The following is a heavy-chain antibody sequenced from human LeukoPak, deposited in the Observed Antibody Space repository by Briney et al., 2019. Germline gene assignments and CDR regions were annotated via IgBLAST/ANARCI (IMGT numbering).Heavy chain of an antibody. CDR1: GYSISSGYY. CDR3: ARSTIFGVPDY. Sequence: NPSETLSLTCTVSGYSISSGYYWGWIRQPPGKGLEWIGSIYHSGSTYYNPSLKSRVTISVDTSKNQFSLELSSVTAADTAVYYCARSTIFGVPDYWGQGTLVTVSS. D-gene: IGHD3-3*01. J-gene: IGHJ4*02. CDR2: IYHSGST. V-gene: IGHV4-38-2*02.